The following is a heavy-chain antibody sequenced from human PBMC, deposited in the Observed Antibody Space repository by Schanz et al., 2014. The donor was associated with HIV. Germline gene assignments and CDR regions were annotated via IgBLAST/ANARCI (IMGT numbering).Heavy chain of an antibody. Sequence: DVQILESGGGLVQPGGSRRLSCAVSGLPFSTSAMSWVRQAPGKGLEWVSDISGSGSSTYYADSVKGRFTISRDNSKNTLSLQMSSLRAEDTAVYYCVRVRSPRVKIVVVMDYYYYAMDVWGQGTTVTVSS. CDR3: VRVRSPRVKIVVVMDYYYYAMDV. D-gene: IGHD3-22*01. CDR2: ISGSGSST. J-gene: IGHJ6*02. V-gene: IGHV3-23*01. CDR1: GLPFSTSA.